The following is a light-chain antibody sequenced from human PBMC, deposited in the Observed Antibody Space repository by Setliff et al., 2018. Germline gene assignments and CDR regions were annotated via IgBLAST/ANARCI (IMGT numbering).Light chain of an antibody. CDR1: RRDVGSFNL. V-gene: IGLV2-14*02. Sequence: QSALTQPASVSGSPGQSISISCTGTRRDVGSFNLVSWYQHRPGKAPKLMIYDVSQRPSGVSNRFSGSKSGNTASLTISGLQAEDEADYYCISYTNSSTYVVFGGGTK. CDR2: DVS. J-gene: IGLJ2*01. CDR3: ISYTNSSTYVV.